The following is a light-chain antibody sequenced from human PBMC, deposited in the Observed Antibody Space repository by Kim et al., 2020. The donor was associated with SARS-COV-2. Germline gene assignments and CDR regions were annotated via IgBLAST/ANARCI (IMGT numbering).Light chain of an antibody. CDR2: AAS. J-gene: IGKJ4*01. Sequence: ASVGDRVTITCRESQSLSTSLNWYKQTPGKAPKLLIYAASTLQSGVPSRFSGSGSGTDFTLTISSLQPEDFATYFCQQSYTTPLTFRGGTKADI. CDR1: QSLSTS. V-gene: IGKV1-39*01. CDR3: QQSYTTPLT.